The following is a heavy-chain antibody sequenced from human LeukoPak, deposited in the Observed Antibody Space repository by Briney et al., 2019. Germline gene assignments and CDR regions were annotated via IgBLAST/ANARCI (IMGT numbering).Heavy chain of an antibody. J-gene: IGHJ4*02. CDR3: ARGRGRDGYFGFDY. Sequence: PGGSLRLSCAASGFTFSNAWMSWVRQAPGKGLEWVGRIKSKADGGTTDYAAPVKGRFTISRDDSKNTLYLQMNSLKTEDTAVYYCARGRGRDGYFGFDYWGQGTLVTVSS. D-gene: IGHD5-24*01. CDR2: IKSKADGGTT. V-gene: IGHV3-15*01. CDR1: GFTFSNAW.